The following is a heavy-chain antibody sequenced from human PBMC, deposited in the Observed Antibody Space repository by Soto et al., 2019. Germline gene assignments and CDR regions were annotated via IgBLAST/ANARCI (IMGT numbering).Heavy chain of an antibody. Sequence: QVQLVESGGGVVQPGRSLRLSCAASGFTFSSYGMHWVRQAPGKGLEWVALISYDGSHEYYADSVKGRFTISRDNSKNTLYLQMNRLRPEDTAVFYRAKDPRGYGDVTHYYKGMDVWGQGTKVTVSS. V-gene: IGHV3-30*18. D-gene: IGHD4-17*01. J-gene: IGHJ6*02. CDR3: AKDPRGYGDVTHYYKGMDV. CDR2: ISYDGSHE. CDR1: GFTFSSYG.